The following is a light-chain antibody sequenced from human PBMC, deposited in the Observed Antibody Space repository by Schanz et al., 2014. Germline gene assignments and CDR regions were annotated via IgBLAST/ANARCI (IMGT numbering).Light chain of an antibody. Sequence: EIVMTQSPATLSVSLGERATLSCRASQSVSSNLAWYQQKPGLAPRLLIYDVSSRAIGVPDRFSGSGSGTDFTLTISSLEPEDFAVYYCQQYGRSPLYTFGQGTKLEIK. CDR1: QSVSSN. V-gene: IGKV3D-20*01. CDR3: QQYGRSPLYT. J-gene: IGKJ2*01. CDR2: DVS.